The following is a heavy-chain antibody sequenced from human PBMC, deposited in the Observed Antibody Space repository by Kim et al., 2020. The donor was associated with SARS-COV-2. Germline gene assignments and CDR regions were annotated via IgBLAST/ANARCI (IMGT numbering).Heavy chain of an antibody. J-gene: IGHJ3*02. D-gene: IGHD2-21*02. V-gene: IGHV3-30-3*01. CDR1: GFTFSSYA. CDR3: ARERFLSVVTPYAFDI. CDR2: ISYDGSNK. Sequence: GGSLRLSCAASGFTFSSYAMHWVRQAPGKGLEWVAVISYDGSNKYYADSVKGRFTISRDNSKNTLYLQMNSLRAEDTAVYYCARERFLSVVTPYAFDIWGQGTMVTVSS.